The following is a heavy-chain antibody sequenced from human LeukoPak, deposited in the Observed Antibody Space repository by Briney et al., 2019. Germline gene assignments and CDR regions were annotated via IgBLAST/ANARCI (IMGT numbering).Heavy chain of an antibody. D-gene: IGHD3-10*01. J-gene: IGHJ4*02. CDR2: ISSSGSTI. CDR1: GFTFSDYY. V-gene: IGHV3-11*01. CDR3: ARDYGSGSYYLDN. Sequence: KPGGSLRLSCAASGFTFSDYYMSWIRQAPGKGLEWVSYISSSGSTIYYADSVNGRFTISRDNAKNSLYLQMNSLRAEDTAVYYCARDYGSGSYYLDNWGQGTLVTVSS.